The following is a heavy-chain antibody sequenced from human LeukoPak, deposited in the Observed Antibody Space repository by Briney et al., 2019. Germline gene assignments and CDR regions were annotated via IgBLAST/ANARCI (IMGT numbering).Heavy chain of an antibody. Sequence: SETLSLTCTVSNYSISSGYYRGWFRQPPGKGLEWIGEINHSGSTNYNPSLKSRVTISVDTSRNQFSLKLSSVTAADTAVYYCARGVVAGPFDYWGQGTLVTVSS. CDR2: INHSGST. CDR1: NYSISSGYY. V-gene: IGHV4-38-2*02. J-gene: IGHJ4*02. D-gene: IGHD6-19*01. CDR3: ARGVVAGPFDY.